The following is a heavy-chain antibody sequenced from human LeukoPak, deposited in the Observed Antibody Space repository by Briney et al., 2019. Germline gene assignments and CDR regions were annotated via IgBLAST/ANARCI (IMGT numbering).Heavy chain of an antibody. V-gene: IGHV4-34*01. CDR3: AKVQPDYGGYFDY. CDR2: INHSGST. CDR1: GGSFSGYY. D-gene: IGHD4-23*01. Sequence: SETLSLTCAVYGGSFSGYYWSWIRQPPGKGLEWIGEINHSGSTNYNPSLKSRVTISVDTSKNQLSLKLNFVTAADTAVYYCAKVQPDYGGYFDYWGQGILVTVSS. J-gene: IGHJ4*02.